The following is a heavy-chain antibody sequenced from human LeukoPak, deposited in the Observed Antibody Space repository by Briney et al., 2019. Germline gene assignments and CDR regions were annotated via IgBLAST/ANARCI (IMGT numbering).Heavy chain of an antibody. J-gene: IGHJ4*02. CDR3: VRNIAAAWWY. Sequence: GGSLRLSCAASGFTFSSYAMCWVRQAPGKGLEWVSTISGSGGSTYYADSVKGRFTISRDNSKNTLYLQMSSLRAEDTAVYYCVRNIAAAWWYWGQGTLVTVSS. CDR1: GFTFSSYA. D-gene: IGHD6-13*01. CDR2: ISGSGGST. V-gene: IGHV3-23*01.